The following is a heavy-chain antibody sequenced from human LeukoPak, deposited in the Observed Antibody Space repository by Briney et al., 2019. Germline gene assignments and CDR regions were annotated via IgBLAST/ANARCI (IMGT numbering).Heavy chain of an antibody. Sequence: GRSLRLSCAASGFTFSSYGMHWVRQAPGKGLEWVSSISSSSSYIYYADSVKGRFTISRDNAKNSLYLQMNSLRAEDTAVYYCARGIAAAEFDYWGQGTLVTVST. J-gene: IGHJ4*02. CDR1: GFTFSSYG. CDR3: ARGIAAAEFDY. D-gene: IGHD6-13*01. CDR2: ISSSSSYI. V-gene: IGHV3-21*01.